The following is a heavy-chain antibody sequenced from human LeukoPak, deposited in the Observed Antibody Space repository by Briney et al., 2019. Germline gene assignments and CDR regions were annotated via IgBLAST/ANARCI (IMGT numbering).Heavy chain of an antibody. CDR3: AKNGDRGAYCTGGTCYPYFYYYMDV. D-gene: IGHD2-15*01. Sequence: GGSLRLSCAASGFTFSSCGMSWVRQAPGKVLEWVSAISGSGGTTYYADSVKGRFTISRDNSKNTLYLQMNSLRAEDTAIYYCAKNGDRGAYCTGGTCYPYFYYYMDVWGKGTTVTI. CDR2: ISGSGGTT. V-gene: IGHV3-23*01. J-gene: IGHJ6*03. CDR1: GFTFSSCG.